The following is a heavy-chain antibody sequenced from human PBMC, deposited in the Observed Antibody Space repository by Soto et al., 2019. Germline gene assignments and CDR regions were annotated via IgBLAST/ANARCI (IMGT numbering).Heavy chain of an antibody. D-gene: IGHD3-3*01. CDR3: ARVTSDDRTTISGVVIGTMDV. CDR2: IYHSGST. J-gene: IGHJ6*02. V-gene: IGHV4-31*03. CDR1: GGSIRTTRYY. Sequence: QVQLEESGPGLVKPSQTLSLTCTVTGGSIRTTRYYWSWIRQHPGKGLEWIAYIYHSGSTYYNPSIKSRVAISVDTSSNHFSLSLSSVTAADTAVYFCARVTSDDRTTISGVVIGTMDVWGPGTTVTVSS.